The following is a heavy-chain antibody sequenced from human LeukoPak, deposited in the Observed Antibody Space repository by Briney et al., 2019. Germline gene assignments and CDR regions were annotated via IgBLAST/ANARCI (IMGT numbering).Heavy chain of an antibody. CDR3: ARARSSYGYGDAFDI. CDR1: GFIFSNSG. V-gene: IGHV3-23*01. D-gene: IGHD5-18*01. CDR2: ISGSGGNT. Sequence: GGSLRLSCVASGFIFSNSGMSWVRQAPGKGLEWVSGISGSGGNTDYADSVKGRFTISRDNSKNTLYLQMNSLRAEDTAVYYCARARSSYGYGDAFDIWGQGTMVTVSS. J-gene: IGHJ3*02.